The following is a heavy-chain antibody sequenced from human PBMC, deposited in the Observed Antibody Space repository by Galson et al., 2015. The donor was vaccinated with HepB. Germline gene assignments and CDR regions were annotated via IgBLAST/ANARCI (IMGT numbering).Heavy chain of an antibody. CDR3: ARAQSGHYFGRYYFDL. J-gene: IGHJ4*01. CDR1: GGSFSGYY. V-gene: IGHV4-34*01. CDR2: INHSGST. D-gene: IGHD3/OR15-3a*01. Sequence: ETLSLTCAVSGGSFSGYYLSWIRQPPGKEMEWIGEINHSGSTNYNPSLKSRVTISVDTSQNHFSLMLTSVTAAADRAVYYCARAQSGHYFGRYYFDLWCQGMLVTVSS.